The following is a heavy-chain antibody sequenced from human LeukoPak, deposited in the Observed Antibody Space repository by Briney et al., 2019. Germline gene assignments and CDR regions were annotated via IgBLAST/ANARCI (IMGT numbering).Heavy chain of an antibody. CDR3: ARRGGYDFNFDY. CDR1: GDSISSSSYY. J-gene: IGHJ4*02. CDR2: IYYSGST. V-gene: IGHV4-39*01. Sequence: SETLSLTCTVSGDSISSSSYYWGWIRQAPGKGLEWIGDIYYSGSTYYNPSLKSRVTISVDTSEDQFSLKLSSVTAAATAVYYCARRGGYDFNFDYWGQGTLVTVSS. D-gene: IGHD5-12*01.